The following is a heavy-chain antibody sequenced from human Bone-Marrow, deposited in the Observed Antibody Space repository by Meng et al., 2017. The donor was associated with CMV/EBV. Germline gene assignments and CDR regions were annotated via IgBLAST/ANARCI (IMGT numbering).Heavy chain of an antibody. D-gene: IGHD3-22*01. CDR1: GGYY. Sequence: GGYYCSWSRQHPGKGLEWIGFIHSSEITYYIPSLKSQVSISVDTSKNQFSLKLTSVTAADTAVYYCARDVYYYGSSGYSGGYFDYWGQGTLVTVSS. J-gene: IGHJ4*02. CDR3: ARDVYYYGSSGYSGGYFDY. V-gene: IGHV4-31*01. CDR2: IHSSEIT.